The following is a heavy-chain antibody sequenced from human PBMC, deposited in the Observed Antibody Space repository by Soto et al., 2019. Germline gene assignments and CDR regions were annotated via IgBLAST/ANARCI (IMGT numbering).Heavy chain of an antibody. CDR1: GGSFSGYY. Sequence: SETLSLTCAVYGGSFSGYYWSWIRQPPGKGLEWIGEINHSGSTNYNPSLKSRVTISVDTSKNQFSLKLSSVTAADTAVYYCARRDCTNGVCYLDYWGQGTLVTVSS. D-gene: IGHD2-8*01. CDR2: INHSGST. J-gene: IGHJ4*02. V-gene: IGHV4-34*01. CDR3: ARRDCTNGVCYLDY.